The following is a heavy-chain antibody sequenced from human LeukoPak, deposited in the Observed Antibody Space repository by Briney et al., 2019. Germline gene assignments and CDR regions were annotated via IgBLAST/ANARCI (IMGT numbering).Heavy chain of an antibody. CDR2: IYYSGST. D-gene: IGHD6-13*01. CDR1: GGSISSSSYY. V-gene: IGHV4-39*01. CDR3: ARRRTGAASWYYFDY. J-gene: IGHJ4*02. Sequence: PSETLSLTCTVSGGSISSSSYYWGWICQPPGKGLEWIGSIYYSGSTYYNPSLKSRVTISVDTSKNQFSLKLSSVTAADTAVYYCARRRTGAASWYYFDYWGQGTLVTVSS.